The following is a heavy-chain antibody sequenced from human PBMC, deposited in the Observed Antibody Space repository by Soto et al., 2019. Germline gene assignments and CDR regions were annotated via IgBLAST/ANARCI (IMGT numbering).Heavy chain of an antibody. V-gene: IGHV4-59*01. Sequence: SETLSLTCTVSGGSISSYYWSWIRQPPGKGLEWIGYIYYSGSTNYNPSLKSRVTISVDTSKNQFSLKLSSVTAADTAVYYCARKGNYGSGSYFDYWGQGTLVTVSS. CDR1: GGSISSYY. J-gene: IGHJ4*02. CDR2: IYYSGST. CDR3: ARKGNYGSGSYFDY. D-gene: IGHD3-10*01.